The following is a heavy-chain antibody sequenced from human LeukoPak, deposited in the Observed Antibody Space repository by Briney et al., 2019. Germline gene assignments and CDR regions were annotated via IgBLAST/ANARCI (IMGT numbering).Heavy chain of an antibody. CDR1: GGPISIYY. J-gene: IGHJ4*02. CDR3: ARRRTRFGEFRFDY. CDR2: INHSGST. V-gene: IGHV4-34*01. Sequence: PSETLSLTHTVSGGPISIYYWRWIRHPPGKGREWIGEINHSGSTNYNPSLKSRVTISVDTSKNQFSLKLSSVTAADTAVYYCARRRTRFGEFRFDYWGRGNLVTVSS. D-gene: IGHD3-10*01.